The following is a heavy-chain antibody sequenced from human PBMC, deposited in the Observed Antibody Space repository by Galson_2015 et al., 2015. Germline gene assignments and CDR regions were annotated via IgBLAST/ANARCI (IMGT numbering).Heavy chain of an antibody. CDR2: INPNSGGT. J-gene: IGHJ5*02. CDR1: GYTFTGYY. Sequence: SVKVSCKASGYTFTGYYIHWVRQAPGQGLEWMGRINPNSGGTDYPQKFQGRVTMTRDTSISTAYMELSRLRSDDTAMYYCARDMSIAARGQNWFDPWGRGTLDTVSS. D-gene: IGHD6-6*01. V-gene: IGHV1-2*06. CDR3: ARDMSIAARGQNWFDP.